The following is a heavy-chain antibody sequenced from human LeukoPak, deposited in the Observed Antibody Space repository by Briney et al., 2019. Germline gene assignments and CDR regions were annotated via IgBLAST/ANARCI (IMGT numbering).Heavy chain of an antibody. CDR1: GASRTDYY. J-gene: IGHJ5*02. Sequence: PSETLSLTCAVYGASRTDYYWSWIRQPPGKGLEWIGEIDHIGVTKYNPSLKGRVTISRDTSKNQFSLGLASVTAADTAVYYCATTSQLGSYNWFDPWGQGTLVTVSS. CDR2: IDHIGVT. CDR3: ATTSQLGSYNWFDP. D-gene: IGHD6-6*01. V-gene: IGHV4-34*01.